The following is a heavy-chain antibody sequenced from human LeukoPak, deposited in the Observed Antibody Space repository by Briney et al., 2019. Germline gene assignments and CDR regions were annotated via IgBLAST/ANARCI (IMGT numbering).Heavy chain of an antibody. CDR2: IIPILGIA. J-gene: IGHJ4*02. V-gene: IGHV1-69*04. Sequence: SVMVSCKASGGTFSSYAISWVRQAPGQGLEWMGRIIPILGIANYAQKFQGRVTITADKSTSTAYMELSSLRSEDTAVYYCARCVGGDCYSDYWGQGTLVTVSS. CDR3: ARCVGGDCYSDY. D-gene: IGHD2-21*02. CDR1: GGTFSSYA.